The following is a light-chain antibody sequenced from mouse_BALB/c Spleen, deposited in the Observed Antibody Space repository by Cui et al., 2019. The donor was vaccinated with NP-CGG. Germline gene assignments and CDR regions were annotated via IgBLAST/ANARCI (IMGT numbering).Light chain of an antibody. V-gene: IGLV1*01. Sequence: QAVVTQASATTTSPGETVTRTCRSSTGAVTTSNYANWVQEKPDHLFTGLIGGTNNRAPGVPARFSGSLIGDKAALTITGAQTEDEAIYFCALWYSNHWVFGGGTKLTVL. CDR1: TGAVTTSNY. CDR2: GTN. J-gene: IGLJ1*01. CDR3: ALWYSNHWV.